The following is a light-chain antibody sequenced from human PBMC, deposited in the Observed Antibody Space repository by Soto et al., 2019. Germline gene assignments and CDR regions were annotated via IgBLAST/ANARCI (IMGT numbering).Light chain of an antibody. J-gene: IGKJ2*01. CDR2: GAY. Sequence: EIVMTQSPATLSVSPGERATLSCRASQSVSSNLAWYQQKPGQAPRLLIYGAYTRATGIPARFSGSGSGTEFTLTISSLQSEDFAVYYCQQYNNWLNTFGQGTKLEIK. CDR3: QQYNNWLNT. V-gene: IGKV3-15*01. CDR1: QSVSSN.